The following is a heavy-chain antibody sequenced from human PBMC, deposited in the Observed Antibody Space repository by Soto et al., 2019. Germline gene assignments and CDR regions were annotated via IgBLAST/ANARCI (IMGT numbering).Heavy chain of an antibody. D-gene: IGHD2-15*01. CDR2: ISGGGGST. CDR3: AKDLPHCSGGSCPIDY. CDR1: GFTFSSYA. V-gene: IGHV3-23*01. J-gene: IGHJ4*02. Sequence: LRLSCAASGFTFSSYAMSWVRQAPGKGLEWVSAISGGGGSTYYADSVKGRFTISRDNSKNTLYLQMNSLRAEDTAVYYCAKDLPHCSGGSCPIDYWGQGTLVTVSS.